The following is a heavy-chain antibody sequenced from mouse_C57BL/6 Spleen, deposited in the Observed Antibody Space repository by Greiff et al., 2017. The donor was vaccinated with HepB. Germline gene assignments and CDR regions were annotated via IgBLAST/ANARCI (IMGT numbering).Heavy chain of an antibody. J-gene: IGHJ1*03. CDR1: GFTFSSYA. Sequence: EVMLVESGGGLVKPGGSLKLSCAASGFTFSSYAISWVRQTPEKRLEWVATISDGGSYTYYPDNVKGRFTISRDNAKNNLYLQMSHLKSEDTAMYYCASYYYGSSPDWYFDVWGTGTTVTVSS. V-gene: IGHV5-4*03. CDR2: ISDGGSYT. CDR3: ASYYYGSSPDWYFDV. D-gene: IGHD1-1*01.